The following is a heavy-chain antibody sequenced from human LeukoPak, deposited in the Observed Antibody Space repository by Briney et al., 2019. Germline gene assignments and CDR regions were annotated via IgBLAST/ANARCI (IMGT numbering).Heavy chain of an antibody. CDR1: GDSISGLY. D-gene: IGHD4-17*01. CDR2: ISTSGST. J-gene: IGHJ6*03. Sequence: SPSETLSLTCTVSGDSISGLYWSWIRQPAGKGLQWIGRISTSGSTNYNPSLKSRVTMSVDRSTNESSLTVRSVTAADTALYYCARGLPSYGDYVDYYFYMDVWGKGATVTVSS. V-gene: IGHV4-4*07. CDR3: ARGLPSYGDYVDYYFYMDV.